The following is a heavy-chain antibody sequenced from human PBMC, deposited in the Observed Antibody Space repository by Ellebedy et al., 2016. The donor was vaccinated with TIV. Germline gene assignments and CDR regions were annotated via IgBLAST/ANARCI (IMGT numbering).Heavy chain of an antibody. Sequence: GESLKISCAASGFTFSSYAMSWVRQAPGKGLEWVSIISGSGTNTYYADSVKGRFTISRDNSKSTLYLQMNSLRAEDTAVYYCARLHSHYCISSSCYFDYWGQGTLVTVSS. CDR2: ISGSGTNT. V-gene: IGHV3-23*01. CDR1: GFTFSSYA. D-gene: IGHD2-2*01. J-gene: IGHJ4*02. CDR3: ARLHSHYCISSSCYFDY.